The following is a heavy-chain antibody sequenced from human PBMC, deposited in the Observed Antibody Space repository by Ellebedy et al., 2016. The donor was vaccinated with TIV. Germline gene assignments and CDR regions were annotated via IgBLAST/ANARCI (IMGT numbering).Heavy chain of an antibody. CDR1: GFTFSNYG. D-gene: IGHD4-17*01. CDR3: AKALDYGDGYGMNV. J-gene: IGHJ6*02. CDR2: ISYDGSNK. Sequence: GESLKISCAASGFTFSNYGMHWVRQAPGKGLEWVAVISYDGSNKNYADSVKGRFTISRDNSKNTLYLQMNSLRADDTAVYYCAKALDYGDGYGMNVWGQGTTVTVSS. V-gene: IGHV3-30*18.